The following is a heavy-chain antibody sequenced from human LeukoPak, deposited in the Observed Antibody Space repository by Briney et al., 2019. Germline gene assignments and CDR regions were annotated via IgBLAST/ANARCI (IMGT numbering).Heavy chain of an antibody. V-gene: IGHV3-53*01. J-gene: IGHJ6*02. CDR3: ARGLYDSSGYIYYYYGMDV. CDR1: GFTVSSNY. CDR2: IYSGGST. Sequence: PGGSLRLSCAASGFTVSSNYMSWVRQAPGKGLEWVSVIYSGGSTYYADSVKGRFTISRDNSKNTLYLQMNSLRAEDTAVYYCARGLYDSSGYIYYYYGMDVWGQGTTVTVSS. D-gene: IGHD3-22*01.